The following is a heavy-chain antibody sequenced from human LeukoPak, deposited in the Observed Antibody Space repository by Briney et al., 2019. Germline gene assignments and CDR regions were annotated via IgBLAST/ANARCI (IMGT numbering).Heavy chain of an antibody. Sequence: PGGSLRLSCAASGFTFSSYAMSWVRQAPGKGLEWVSAISGSGSSTYYADSVKGRFTISRDNSKNTLYLQMNSLRAEDTAVYYCAKDKYRYGDYCDYWGQGTLVTVSS. D-gene: IGHD4-17*01. CDR1: GFTFSSYA. CDR3: AKDKYRYGDYCDY. CDR2: ISGSGSST. J-gene: IGHJ4*02. V-gene: IGHV3-23*01.